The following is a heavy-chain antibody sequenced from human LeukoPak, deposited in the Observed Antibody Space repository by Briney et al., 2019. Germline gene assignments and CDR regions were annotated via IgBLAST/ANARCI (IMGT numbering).Heavy chain of an antibody. V-gene: IGHV3-64D*06. D-gene: IGHD1-26*01. CDR1: GFTLTWHV. Sequence: XGSLRLSCAASGFTLTWHVMHWVRQAPGKALEYVSFIHHNGEMTSYAESVRGRFTVSRDNSKNTLFLELSSLRTDDTAVYYCVRDMSGKYSFDHWGQGTLVTVSS. CDR3: VRDMSGKYSFDH. CDR2: IHHNGEMT. J-gene: IGHJ4*02.